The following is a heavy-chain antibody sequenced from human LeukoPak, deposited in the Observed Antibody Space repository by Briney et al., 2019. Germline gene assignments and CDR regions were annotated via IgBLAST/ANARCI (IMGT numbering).Heavy chain of an antibody. J-gene: IGHJ4*02. Sequence: SETLSLTCAVSGGFISNINWGSGGRQPPGGGVEWIGEVHQSGVTNYNPSLKSRVTISLDKSNNQFSLKLNSVTAADTAVYFCAENGPWSLKYWGQGTLVTVSS. D-gene: IGHD2-15*01. CDR1: GGFISNINW. V-gene: IGHV4-4*02. CDR3: AENGPWSLKY. CDR2: VHQSGVT.